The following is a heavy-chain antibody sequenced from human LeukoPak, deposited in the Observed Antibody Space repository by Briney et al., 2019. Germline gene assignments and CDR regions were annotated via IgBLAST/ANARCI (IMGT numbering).Heavy chain of an antibody. V-gene: IGHV3-20*04. J-gene: IGHJ4*02. Sequence: GGSLRLSCAASGFKFDDHGMIWVRQVPGKGLEWVSGIDWSGGHTGYGGSVKGRFTISRDNAKSSLYLQMNSLRVEDTALYYCARGPDGDYSYNYFDYWGQGILVTVSS. D-gene: IGHD4-17*01. CDR2: IDWSGGHT. CDR3: ARGPDGDYSYNYFDY. CDR1: GFKFDDHG.